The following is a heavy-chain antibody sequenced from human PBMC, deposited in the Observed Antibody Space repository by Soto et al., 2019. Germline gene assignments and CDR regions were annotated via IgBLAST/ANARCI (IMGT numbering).Heavy chain of an antibody. CDR1: GGSLSDYY. Sequence: QVQLQQWGAGLLKPSETLSLTCAVYGGSLSDYYWNWLRQPPGKGLEWIGEVNHRGSSSYNPSLKSRVDISVDTAMTQFSLKLRSVTAADTAVYCCARYQWNPGAFDPWGPGTQVIVSS. CDR3: ARYQWNPGAFDP. D-gene: IGHD1-20*01. CDR2: VNHRGSS. J-gene: IGHJ5*02. V-gene: IGHV4-34*01.